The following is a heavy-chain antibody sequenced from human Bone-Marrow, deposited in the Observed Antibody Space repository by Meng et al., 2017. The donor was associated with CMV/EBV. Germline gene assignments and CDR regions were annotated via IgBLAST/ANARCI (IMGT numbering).Heavy chain of an antibody. V-gene: IGHV1-46*01. CDR2: INPSGGST. Sequence: ASVKVSCKASGYTFTSYYMHWVRQAPGQGLEWMGIINPSGGSTSYAQKFQGRVTMTRDTSTSTVYMELRSLRSEDTAAHYCARAGGSGSYYNVRYYYGMDVWGQGTTVTVSS. D-gene: IGHD3-10*01. CDR1: GYTFTSYY. CDR3: ARAGGSGSYYNVRYYYGMDV. J-gene: IGHJ6*02.